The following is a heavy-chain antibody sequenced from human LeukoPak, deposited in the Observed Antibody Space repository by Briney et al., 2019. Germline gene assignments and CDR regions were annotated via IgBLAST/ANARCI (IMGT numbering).Heavy chain of an antibody. CDR2: ISSSSSTI. J-gene: IGHJ4*02. D-gene: IGHD3-3*01. V-gene: IGHV3-48*01. Sequence: GGSLRLSCAASGFTFSSYSMNWIRQAPGKGLEWVSYISSSSSTIYYADSVKGRFTISRDNAKNSLYLQMNSLRAEDTAVYYCARDPRFLEGGDFDYWGQGTLVTVSS. CDR3: ARDPRFLEGGDFDY. CDR1: GFTFSSYS.